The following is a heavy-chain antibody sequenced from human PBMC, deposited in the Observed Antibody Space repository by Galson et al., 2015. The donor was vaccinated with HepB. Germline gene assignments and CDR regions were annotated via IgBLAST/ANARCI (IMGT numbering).Heavy chain of an antibody. CDR3: VKGCEVGCKTIVLDP. CDR2: ISAYNGNT. Sequence: SVKVSCKASGYTFKNYGISWVRQAPGQGLEWMGSISAYNGNTNYAQKVQGRVTMTTDASTRTAYMELRSLRPDDTAVYYCVKGCEVGCKTIVLDPWGQGTLVTVSS. D-gene: IGHD3-22*01. J-gene: IGHJ5*02. V-gene: IGHV1-18*01. CDR1: GYTFKNYG.